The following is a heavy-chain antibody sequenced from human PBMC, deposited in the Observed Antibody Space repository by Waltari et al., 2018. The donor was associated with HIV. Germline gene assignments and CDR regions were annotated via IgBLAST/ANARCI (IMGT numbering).Heavy chain of an antibody. CDR2: IYTSGST. V-gene: IGHV4-61*02. CDR3: ARVAGSSWYWYFDL. CDR1: GGSLSSGSYY. J-gene: IGHJ2*01. Sequence: QVQLQESCPGLVKTSQTLSLTCTVSGGSLSSGSYYWSWIRQPAGKGLEWIGRIYTSGSTNYNPSLKSRVTISVDTSKNQFSLKLSSVTAADTAVYYCARVAGSSWYWYFDLWGRGTLVTVSS. D-gene: IGHD6-13*01.